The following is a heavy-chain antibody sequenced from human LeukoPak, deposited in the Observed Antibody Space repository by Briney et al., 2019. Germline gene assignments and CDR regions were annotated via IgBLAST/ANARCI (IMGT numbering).Heavy chain of an antibody. CDR3: ARGQQAYYLNDY. V-gene: IGHV1-8*03. CDR2: MNPNSGDT. J-gene: IGHJ4*02. Sequence: ASVKVSCKASGGTFSSYAISWVRQAPGQGLEWMGWMNPNSGDTGYAQKFQGRITITKNSSISTASMELSSLTSEDTAVYYCARGQQAYYLNDYWGQGTLVTVSS. CDR1: GGTFSSYA. D-gene: IGHD3-22*01.